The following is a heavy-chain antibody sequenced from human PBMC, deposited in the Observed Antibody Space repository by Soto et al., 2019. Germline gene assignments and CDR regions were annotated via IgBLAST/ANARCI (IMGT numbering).Heavy chain of an antibody. Sequence: GGSLRLSCAASGFNFNTFAMSWIRQAPGKGLEWVSHISSSGGSRDYADSVRGRFTVSRDNSKNVLFLQMNSLRADDTATYYCAKDPPSPETANWVDPWGTRTLVTVSS. V-gene: IGHV3-23*01. CDR3: AKDPPSPETANWVDP. CDR2: ISSSGGSR. CDR1: GFNFNTFA. J-gene: IGHJ5*02.